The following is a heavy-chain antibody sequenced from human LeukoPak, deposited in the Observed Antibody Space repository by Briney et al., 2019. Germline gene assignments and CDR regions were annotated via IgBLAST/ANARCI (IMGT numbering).Heavy chain of an antibody. D-gene: IGHD1-7*01. CDR3: AGVSDGELFDY. V-gene: IGHV3-33*08. Sequence: GGSLRLSCAASGFTFSSYAMSWVRQAPGKGLEWVAVIWYDGSNKYYADSVKGRFTISRDNSKNTLYLQMNSLRAEDTAVYYCAGVSDGELFDYWGQGTLVTVSS. J-gene: IGHJ4*02. CDR2: IWYDGSNK. CDR1: GFTFSSYA.